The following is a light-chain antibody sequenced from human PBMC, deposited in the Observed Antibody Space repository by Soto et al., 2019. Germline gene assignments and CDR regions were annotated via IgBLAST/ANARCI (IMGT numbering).Light chain of an antibody. J-gene: IGLJ1*01. CDR1: SSNIGSNP. CDR2: SNN. CDR3: AAWDGSLNGYV. Sequence: QSVLTQPPSASGTPGQRVTISCSGSSSNIGSNPVNWYQQLPGTAPKLLIYSNNQRPSGVPDRFSGSKSGTSASLAISGLQSEYEADYYCAAWDGSLNGYVFGTGTKVTVL. V-gene: IGLV1-44*01.